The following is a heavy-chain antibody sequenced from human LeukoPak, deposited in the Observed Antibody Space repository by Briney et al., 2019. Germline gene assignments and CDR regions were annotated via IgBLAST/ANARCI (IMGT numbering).Heavy chain of an antibody. CDR2: IIPIFGTA. D-gene: IGHD3-10*01. CDR1: GGTFSSYA. J-gene: IGHJ4*02. CDR3: ARSLRVRSAYFDY. V-gene: IGHV1-69*01. Sequence: SVKVSCKASGGTFSSYAISWVRQAPGQGREWMGGIIPIFGTANYAQKFQGRVTITADESTSTAYMELSSLRSEDTAVYYCARSLRVRSAYFDYWGQGTLVTVSS.